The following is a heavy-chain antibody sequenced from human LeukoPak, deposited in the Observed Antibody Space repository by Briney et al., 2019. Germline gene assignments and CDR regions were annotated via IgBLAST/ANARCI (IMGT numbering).Heavy chain of an antibody. CDR3: AGQSDPYYHYGLDF. CDR1: GGSIKNYY. Sequence: PSETLSLTCALSGGSIKNYYWSWIRQPLGKGLEWIGYVYYTGTTSYNPSLKSRVTISVETSKNQFSLTLNSVTAADTAVYHSAGQSDPYYHYGLDFWGQGTTVIVSS. J-gene: IGHJ6*02. CDR2: VYYTGTT. V-gene: IGHV4-59*01.